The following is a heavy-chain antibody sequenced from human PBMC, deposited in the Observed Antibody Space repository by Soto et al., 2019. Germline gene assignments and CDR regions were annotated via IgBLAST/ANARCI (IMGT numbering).Heavy chain of an antibody. V-gene: IGHV3-33*01. CDR3: ARDRDMVRGAFDY. CDR2: IWYDGSNK. D-gene: IGHD3-10*01. Sequence: GGSLRLSCAASGFTFSSYGMHWVRQAPGKGLEWVAVIWYDGSNKYYADSVKGRFTISRDNSKNTLYLQTNSLRAEDTAVYYCARDRDMVRGAFDYWGQGTLVTVSS. CDR1: GFTFSSYG. J-gene: IGHJ4*02.